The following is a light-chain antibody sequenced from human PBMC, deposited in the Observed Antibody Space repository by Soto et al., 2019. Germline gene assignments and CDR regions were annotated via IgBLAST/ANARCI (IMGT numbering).Light chain of an antibody. Sequence: EIVMTQSPATLSVSPGERATLSCRASQSVSSNLAWYQQKPGQAPRLLIYGASTRATGITARFSVSGSGTELTLTISSLQSEDFAVYYYQQYNNWPPWTFGQGTKVEIK. CDR1: QSVSSN. CDR2: GAS. CDR3: QQYNNWPPWT. J-gene: IGKJ1*01. V-gene: IGKV3-15*01.